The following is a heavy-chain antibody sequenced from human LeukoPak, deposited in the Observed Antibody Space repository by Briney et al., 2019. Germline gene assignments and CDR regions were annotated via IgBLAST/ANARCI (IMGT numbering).Heavy chain of an antibody. CDR2: INPNSGGT. Sequence: ASVKVSCKASGYTFTGYYMHWVRQAPGQGLEWMGWINPNSGGTNYAQKFQGRVTMTRDTSISTAYMELSRLRSDDTAVYYCARDPGLHYYDSSAKGGFDYWGQGTLVTVSS. V-gene: IGHV1-2*02. D-gene: IGHD3-22*01. CDR1: GYTFTGYY. CDR3: ARDPGLHYYDSSAKGGFDY. J-gene: IGHJ4*02.